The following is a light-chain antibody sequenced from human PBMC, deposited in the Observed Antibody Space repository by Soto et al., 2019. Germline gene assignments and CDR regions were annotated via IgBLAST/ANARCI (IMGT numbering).Light chain of an antibody. J-gene: IGKJ4*01. Sequence: EIVLTQSPGTLSLSPGERATLSCRASQSVSNNYLAWYQQKPGQAPRLLIYGASNRATGIPDRFSGSGSGTDFTLTISRVEPEDFAVFYCQHYGSSPLTFGGGTKVDIK. CDR2: GAS. CDR3: QHYGSSPLT. CDR1: QSVSNNY. V-gene: IGKV3-20*01.